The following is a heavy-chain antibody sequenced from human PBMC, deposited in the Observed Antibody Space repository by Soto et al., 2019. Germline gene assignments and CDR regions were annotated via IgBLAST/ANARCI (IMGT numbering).Heavy chain of an antibody. V-gene: IGHV1-69*04. CDR2: IIPIVGLA. J-gene: IGHJ4*02. CDR1: GGTFSSYA. D-gene: IGHD1-26*01. CDR3: ARDAPVYSGHPHPYFDY. Sequence: SVKVSCKASGGTFSSYAISWVRQAPGQGLAWMGRIIPIVGLAKYNQRFQGRVTITADKSTSTAYMELSSLRSEDTALYYCARDAPVYSGHPHPYFDYWGQGTLVTVSS.